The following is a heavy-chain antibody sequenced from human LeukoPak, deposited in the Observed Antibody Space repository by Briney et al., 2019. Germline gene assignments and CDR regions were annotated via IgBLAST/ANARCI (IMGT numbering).Heavy chain of an antibody. J-gene: IGHJ4*02. CDR3: ARDSDEVISNY. CDR1: GFTFSSYW. V-gene: IGHV3-7*01. CDR2: IKQDGSEK. Sequence: GGSLRLSCAASGFTFSSYWMSWVRQAPGKGLEWVANIKQDGSEKYYVDSVKGRFTISRDNAKNSLYLQMNSRRAEDTAVYYCARDSDEVISNYWGQGTLVTVSS. D-gene: IGHD3-10*01.